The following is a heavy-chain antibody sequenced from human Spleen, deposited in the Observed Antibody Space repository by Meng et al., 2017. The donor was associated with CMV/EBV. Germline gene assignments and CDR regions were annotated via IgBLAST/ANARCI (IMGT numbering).Heavy chain of an antibody. CDR2: ISGSGSTI. D-gene: IGHD3-10*01. CDR3: AKDRGGGVGRFEAFDL. J-gene: IGHJ3*01. V-gene: IGHV3-11*01. Sequence: GGSLRLSCAASGFIFSDYYMSWIRQAPGKGLEWVSAISGSGSTIYYADSVKGRFTISRDNAKKSVYLQMNNLRPEDTALYYCAKDRGGGVGRFEAFDLWGQGAMVTVSS. CDR1: GFIFSDYY.